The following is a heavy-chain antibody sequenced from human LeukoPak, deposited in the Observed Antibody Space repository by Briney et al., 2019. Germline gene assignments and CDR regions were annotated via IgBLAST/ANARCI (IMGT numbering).Heavy chain of an antibody. J-gene: IGHJ3*02. CDR3: ARANNYGSVKGAFDI. CDR2: IYYSGST. V-gene: IGHV4-59*01. D-gene: IGHD3-10*01. CDR1: GGSISSYY. Sequence: SETLSLTCTVSGGSISSYYWSCIRQPPGKGLEWIGYIYYSGSTNYNPSLKSRVTISVDTSKNQFSLKLSSVTAADTAVYYCARANNYGSVKGAFDIWGQGTMVTVSS.